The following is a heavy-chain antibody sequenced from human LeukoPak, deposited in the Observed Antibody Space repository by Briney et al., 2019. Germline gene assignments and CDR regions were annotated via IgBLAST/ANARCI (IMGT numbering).Heavy chain of an antibody. D-gene: IGHD3-9*01. CDR3: ARAIAYDIFGNYYYYYMDV. V-gene: IGHV7-4-1*02. Sequence: ASVKVSCKASGYTFTSYAMNWVRQALGQGLEWMGWINTNTGNPTYAQGFTGRFVFSLDTSVSTAYLQISSLKAEDTAVYYCARAIAYDIFGNYYYYYMDVWGKGTTVTVSS. CDR2: INTNTGNP. J-gene: IGHJ6*03. CDR1: GYTFTSYA.